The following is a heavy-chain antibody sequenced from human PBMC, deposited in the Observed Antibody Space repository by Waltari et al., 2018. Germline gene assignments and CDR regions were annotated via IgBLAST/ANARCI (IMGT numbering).Heavy chain of an antibody. D-gene: IGHD2-8*02. CDR3: ARGYNTGWYNS. V-gene: IGHV4-38-2*02. CDR2: ISYNGNT. CDR1: GYYISNGYY. J-gene: IGHJ5*01. Sequence: QVQLQESDPGLVQPSETLSLTCTVAGYYISNGYYWGWIRLPPGRGLEWIATISYNGNTYYNPSLKSRVTITADTSKNQFSLKLTSVTAADTAIYYCARGYNTGWYNSWGHGTLVTVSS.